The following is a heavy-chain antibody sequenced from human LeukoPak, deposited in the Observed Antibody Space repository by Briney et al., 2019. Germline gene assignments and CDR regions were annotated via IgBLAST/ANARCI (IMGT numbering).Heavy chain of an antibody. V-gene: IGHV3-53*05. D-gene: IGHD6-6*01. Sequence: GGSLRLSCAASGFTVSSNYMSWVRQAPGKGLEWVSVIYSGGSTYYADSVKGRFTISRDNSKNTLYLQMNSLRAEDTAVYYCARAFEYSSSSGVDYWGQGTLVTVSS. CDR3: ARAFEYSSSSGVDY. J-gene: IGHJ4*02. CDR1: GFTVSSNY. CDR2: IYSGGST.